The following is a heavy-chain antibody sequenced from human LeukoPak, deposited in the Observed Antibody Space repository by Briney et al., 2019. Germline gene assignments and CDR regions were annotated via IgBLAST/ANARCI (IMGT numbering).Heavy chain of an antibody. J-gene: IGHJ6*02. CDR2: IYNSGNT. CDR3: ARGPIPAGTMDV. D-gene: IGHD2-2*01. Sequence: SETLSLTCTVSGDSINSGSYSWSWIRQHPGKGLEWIGFIYNSGNTYYNPSLKSRITISLDTSNNRFSLRLNSVTAADTAVYYCARGPIPAGTMDVWGQGTTVTVSS. V-gene: IGHV4-31*02. CDR1: GDSINSGSYS.